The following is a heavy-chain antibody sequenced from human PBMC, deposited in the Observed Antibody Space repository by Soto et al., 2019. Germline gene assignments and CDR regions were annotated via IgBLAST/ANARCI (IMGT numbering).Heavy chain of an antibody. CDR1: GYIFINYG. J-gene: IGHJ4*02. D-gene: IGHD3-10*01. V-gene: IGHV1-18*01. CDR3: ARSAGVVDGDDY. Sequence: QVQLVQSGAEVKKPGASVKVSCKASGYIFINYGISWVRQAPGQGLEWMGWINSYNGNTNSAQKLQSRVTMTTDTSTNTAYMELRSLTADDTAVYYCARSAGVVDGDDYWGQGTLVNVSS. CDR2: INSYNGNT.